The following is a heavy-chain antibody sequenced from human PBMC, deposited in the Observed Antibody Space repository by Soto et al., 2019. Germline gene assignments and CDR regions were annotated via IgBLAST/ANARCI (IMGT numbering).Heavy chain of an antibody. J-gene: IGHJ5*02. Sequence: QVQLVESGGGVVQPGRSLRLSCAASGFTFSSYGMHWVRQAPGKGLEWVAVISYDGSNKYYADSVKGRFTISRDNSKNTLYLQMNSLRAEDTAVYYCAKDRLRYCSSTSCYSGNWFDPWGQGTLVTVSS. CDR2: ISYDGSNK. CDR3: AKDRLRYCSSTSCYSGNWFDP. D-gene: IGHD2-2*01. CDR1: GFTFSSYG. V-gene: IGHV3-30*18.